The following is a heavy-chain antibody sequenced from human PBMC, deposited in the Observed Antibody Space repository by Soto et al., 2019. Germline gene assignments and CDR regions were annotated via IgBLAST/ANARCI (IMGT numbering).Heavy chain of an antibody. D-gene: IGHD3-3*01. CDR1: GYTFTGYY. Sequence: QVQLVQSGAEVKKPGASVKVSCKASGYTFTGYYMHWVRQAPGQGLEWMGWINPNSGGTNYAQKFQGWVTMTRDTSISTAYMELSRLRSDDTAVYYCARNDDFWSGYNYKGGRYYYYGMDVWGQGTTVTVSS. J-gene: IGHJ6*02. CDR2: INPNSGGT. CDR3: ARNDDFWSGYNYKGGRYYYYGMDV. V-gene: IGHV1-2*04.